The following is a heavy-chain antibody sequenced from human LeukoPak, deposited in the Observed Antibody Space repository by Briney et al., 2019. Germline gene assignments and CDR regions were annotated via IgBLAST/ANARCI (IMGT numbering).Heavy chain of an antibody. CDR2: MNPNSGNT. V-gene: IGHV1-8*01. J-gene: IGHJ4*02. CDR3: ARRHYYDSSGYYYFDY. CDR1: GYTFTSYD. Sequence: ASVKVSCKASGYTFTSYDINWVRQATGQGLEWMGWMNPNSGNTGYAQKFQGRVTMTRNTSISTAYMELSSLRSEDTAVYYCARRHYYDSSGYYYFDYWGQGTLVTVSS. D-gene: IGHD3-22*01.